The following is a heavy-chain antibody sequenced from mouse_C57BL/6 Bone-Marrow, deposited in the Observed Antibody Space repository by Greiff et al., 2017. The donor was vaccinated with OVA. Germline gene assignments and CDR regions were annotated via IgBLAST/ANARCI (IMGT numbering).Heavy chain of an antibody. Sequence: VQLKESGAELVRPGASVKLSCTASGFNIKDDYMHWVKQRPEQGLEWIGWIDPENGDTEYASKFQGKATITADTSSNTAYLQLSSLTSEDTAVYFCTTSLGCFLAYWGQGTLVTVSA. V-gene: IGHV14-4*01. J-gene: IGHJ3*01. CDR3: TTSLGCFLAY. D-gene: IGHD2-2*01. CDR1: GFNIKDDY. CDR2: IDPENGDT.